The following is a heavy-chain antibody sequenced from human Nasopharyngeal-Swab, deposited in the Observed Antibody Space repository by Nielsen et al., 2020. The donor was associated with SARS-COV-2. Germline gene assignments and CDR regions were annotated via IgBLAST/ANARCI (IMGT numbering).Heavy chain of an antibody. CDR2: ISISSRYI. D-gene: IGHD2-15*01. V-gene: IGHV3-21*06. CDR3: AREWLSGGRSLDY. J-gene: IGHJ4*02. CDR1: GFTFSAYG. Sequence: GGSLRLSCAASGFTFSAYGMNWVRQAPGKGLEWVSSISISSRYIYYADSLKGRFTISRDNAKNSLYLQMNSLRADDTAVYYCAREWLSGGRSLDYWGQGTLVTVSS.